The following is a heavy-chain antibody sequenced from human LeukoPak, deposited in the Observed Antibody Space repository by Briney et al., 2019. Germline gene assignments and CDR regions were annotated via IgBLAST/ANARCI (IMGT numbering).Heavy chain of an antibody. D-gene: IGHD6-13*01. J-gene: IGHJ4*02. CDR1: GSTFSYYW. Sequence: HAGGSLRLSCAASGSTFSYYWMTWVRQAPGKGLEWVANIKQDGSEKYYVDSVKGRFTMSRDNAKNSLYLQMNILRDEDTAVYYCAKAQDPIAAAGTSPFDYWGQGTLVTVSS. V-gene: IGHV3-7*03. CDR2: IKQDGSEK. CDR3: AKAQDPIAAAGTSPFDY.